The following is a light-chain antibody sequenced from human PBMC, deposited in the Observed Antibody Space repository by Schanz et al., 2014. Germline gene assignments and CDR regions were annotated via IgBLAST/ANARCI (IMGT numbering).Light chain of an antibody. J-gene: IGKJ1*01. CDR3: QHYYNWPRT. V-gene: IGKV3-11*01. CDR2: DAS. CDR1: QSVDKS. Sequence: EIVLTQSPATLSLSPGERATLSCGASQSVDKSLAWYQQKPGQAPRLLIYDASNRATGIPARFSGSGSGTDFTLTISRLEPEDFAVYYCQHYYNWPRTFGQGTKVEIK.